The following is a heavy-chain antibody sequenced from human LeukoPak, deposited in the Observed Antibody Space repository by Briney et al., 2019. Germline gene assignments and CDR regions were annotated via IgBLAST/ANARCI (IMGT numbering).Heavy chain of an antibody. CDR3: ARDIWVDTAMVDAFDI. CDR1: GGSFSGYY. Sequence: SETLSLTCAVYGGSFSGYYWSWIRQPPGKGLEWIGEINHSGSTNYNPSLKSRVTISVDKSQNQFSLKVNSLTAADTAVYYCARDIWVDTAMVDAFDIWGQGTMVTVSS. CDR2: INHSGST. V-gene: IGHV4-34*01. D-gene: IGHD5-18*01. J-gene: IGHJ3*02.